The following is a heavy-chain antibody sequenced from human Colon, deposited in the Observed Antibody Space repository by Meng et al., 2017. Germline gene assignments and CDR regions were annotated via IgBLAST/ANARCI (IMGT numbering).Heavy chain of an antibody. D-gene: IGHD5-24*01. CDR1: GYSISGYC. CDR3: AKIHLGDNGLDY. CDR2: INADSGGT. V-gene: IGHV1-2*06. J-gene: IGHJ4*02. Sequence: QEQLLPCVDEVKNPGASVKVSCMASGYSISGYCMLWLRQGTGQVFECMGRINADSGGTNYAEKFQGRVTLTRDTSINTAYMEVTSLRSDDTAVYYCAKIHLGDNGLDYWGQGTLVTVSS.